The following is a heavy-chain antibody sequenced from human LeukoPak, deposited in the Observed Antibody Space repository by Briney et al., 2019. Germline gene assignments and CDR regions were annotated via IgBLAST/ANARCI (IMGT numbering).Heavy chain of an antibody. Sequence: PSETLSLTCTVSGGSISSGDYYWSWIRQPPGKGLEWIGYIYYSGSTYYNPSLKSRVTISVDTSKNQFSLKLSSVTAADTAVYYCASSWAITMVRGVLLTNWGQETLVTVSS. D-gene: IGHD3-10*01. V-gene: IGHV4-30-4*08. CDR1: GGSISSGDYY. CDR2: IYYSGST. CDR3: ASSWAITMVRGVLLTN. J-gene: IGHJ4*02.